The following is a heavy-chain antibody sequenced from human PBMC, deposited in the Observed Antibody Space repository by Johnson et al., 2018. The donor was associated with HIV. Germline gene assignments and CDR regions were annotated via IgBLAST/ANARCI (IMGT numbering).Heavy chain of an antibody. J-gene: IGHJ3*02. CDR3: TRDPDGITGTRMGIRAFDS. V-gene: IGHV3-30-3*01. CDR1: GFTFSSYA. Sequence: QVQLVESGGGVVQPGRSLRLSCAASGFTFSSYAMHWVRQAPGKGLEWVAVISYDGSNKYYADSVKGRFTISRDNSKNTLYLQMNSLKTEDTAVYYCTRDPDGITGTRMGIRAFDSWGPGTMVTVSS. D-gene: IGHD1-7*01. CDR2: ISYDGSNK.